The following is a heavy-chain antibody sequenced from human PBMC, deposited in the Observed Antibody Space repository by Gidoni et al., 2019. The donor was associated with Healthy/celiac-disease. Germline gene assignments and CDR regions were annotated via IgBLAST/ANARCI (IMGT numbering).Heavy chain of an antibody. CDR2: ISWNSGSI. CDR1: GFTFDDYA. Sequence: EVQLVESGGGLVQPGRSLRLSCAASGFTFDDYAMHWVRQAPGKGLEWVSGISWNSGSIGYADSVKGRFTISRDNAKNSLYLQMNSLRAEDTALYYCAKSEAPRLGELQSWGQGTLVTVSS. D-gene: IGHD3-16*01. V-gene: IGHV3-9*01. J-gene: IGHJ4*02. CDR3: AKSEAPRLGELQS.